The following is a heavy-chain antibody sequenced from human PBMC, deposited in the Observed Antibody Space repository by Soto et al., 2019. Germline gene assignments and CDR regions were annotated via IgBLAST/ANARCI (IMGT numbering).Heavy chain of an antibody. CDR3: ARIGLFDY. CDR2: ISGSGSTM. V-gene: IGHV3-11*01. Sequence: GGSLRLSCAASGFTFSDYYMSWIRQAPGQGLEWISYISGSGSTMYYADSVKGRFTISRDNAKGSVYLQMSGLRAEDTAVYYCARIGLFDYWGRGILVTVSS. CDR1: GFTFSDYY. D-gene: IGHD2-21*02. J-gene: IGHJ4*02.